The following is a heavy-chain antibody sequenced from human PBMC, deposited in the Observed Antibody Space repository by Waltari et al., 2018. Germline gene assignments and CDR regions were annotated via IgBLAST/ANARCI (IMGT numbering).Heavy chain of an antibody. CDR2: ISGSGGST. Sequence: EVQLLESGGGLVQPGGSLRLSCAASGFTFSSYAMSWVRQAPGKGLEWVSAISGSGGSTYYADSVKGRFTISRDNSKNTLYLQMNSLRAEDTAVYYCAKHRVRGVPPNYYYYYMDVWGKGTTVTISS. D-gene: IGHD3-10*01. CDR1: GFTFSSYA. J-gene: IGHJ6*03. V-gene: IGHV3-23*01. CDR3: AKHRVRGVPPNYYYYYMDV.